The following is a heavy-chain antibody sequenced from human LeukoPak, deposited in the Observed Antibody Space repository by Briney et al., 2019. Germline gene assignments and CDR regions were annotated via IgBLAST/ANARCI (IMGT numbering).Heavy chain of an antibody. Sequence: PGGSLRLSCAASGFTFSSYAMSWVRQAPGKGLVWVSAISGSGGSTYYADSVKGRFTISRDNSKNTLYLQMNSLRAEDTAVYYCAKLRYCSSASCRGGAFDIWGQGTMVTVSS. J-gene: IGHJ3*02. CDR1: GFTFSSYA. CDR3: AKLRYCSSASCRGGAFDI. D-gene: IGHD2-2*01. V-gene: IGHV3-23*01. CDR2: ISGSGGST.